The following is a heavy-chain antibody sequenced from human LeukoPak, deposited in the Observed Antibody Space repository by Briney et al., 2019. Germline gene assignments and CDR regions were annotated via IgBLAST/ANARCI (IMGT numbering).Heavy chain of an antibody. D-gene: IGHD3-22*01. J-gene: IGHJ4*02. Sequence: GGSLRLSCAASGFTFDDYAMHWVRQAPGRGLEWVSGISWNSGSIGYADSVKGRFTISRDNAKNSLYLQMNSLRAEDTALYYCAKGLSSGYYPYYFDYWGQRTLVTVSS. CDR3: AKGLSSGYYPYYFDY. CDR1: GFTFDDYA. CDR2: ISWNSGSI. V-gene: IGHV3-9*01.